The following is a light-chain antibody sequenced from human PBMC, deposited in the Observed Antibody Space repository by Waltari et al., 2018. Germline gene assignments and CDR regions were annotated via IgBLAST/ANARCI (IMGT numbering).Light chain of an antibody. CDR1: QSVITNY. CDR3: HLYGSART. CDR2: GAP. Sequence: NVLTQSPGTLSLSPGERATLSCRASQSVITNYLAWYQHQPGQAPRLLLYGAPSRATGIPDRVSGSGSGTDFTLTISRLEPEDAAVYFCHLYGSARTFGGGTKVEIK. J-gene: IGKJ4*01. V-gene: IGKV3-20*01.